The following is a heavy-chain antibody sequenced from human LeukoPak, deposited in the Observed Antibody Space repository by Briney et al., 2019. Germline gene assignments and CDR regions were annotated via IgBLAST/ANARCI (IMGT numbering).Heavy chain of an antibody. CDR1: GGSFSGYY. V-gene: IGHV4-34*01. Sequence: SETLSLTCAVYGGSFSGYYWSWIRQPPGKGLEWIGEINHSGSTNYNPSLKSRVAISVDTSKNQFSLKLSSVTAADTAVYYCARGKWLDYWGQGTLVTVSS. J-gene: IGHJ4*02. CDR3: ARGKWLDY. CDR2: INHSGST. D-gene: IGHD2-8*01.